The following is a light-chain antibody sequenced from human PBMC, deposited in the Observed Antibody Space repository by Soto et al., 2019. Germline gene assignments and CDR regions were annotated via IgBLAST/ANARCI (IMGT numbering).Light chain of an antibody. V-gene: IGLV2-14*01. CDR2: EVS. Sequence: SALTQPASVSGSPGQSITISCTGTSSDVGGYNYVSWYQQRPGKAPKLIIYEVSDRPSGVSNRFSGSKSGNTASLIISGLQTEDEAHYYCSSGSSVSFSVFGTGTKVTVL. CDR3: SSGSSVSFSV. J-gene: IGLJ1*01. CDR1: SSDVGGYNY.